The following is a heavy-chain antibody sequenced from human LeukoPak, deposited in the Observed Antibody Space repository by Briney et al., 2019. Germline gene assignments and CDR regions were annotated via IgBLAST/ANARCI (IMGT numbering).Heavy chain of an antibody. V-gene: IGHV1-2*02. CDR3: ARAGYCSDGKCSTFDY. CDR1: GYTFTAYS. Sequence: ASVKVSCKASGYTFTAYSMHWVRQAPGQGLEWMGWINPNSGGTDCAQRFQGRVTMTRDTSITMLYMEMSSLTPDDTAVYYCARAGYCSDGKCSTFDYWGQGTLVTVSS. J-gene: IGHJ4*02. D-gene: IGHD2-15*01. CDR2: INPNSGGT.